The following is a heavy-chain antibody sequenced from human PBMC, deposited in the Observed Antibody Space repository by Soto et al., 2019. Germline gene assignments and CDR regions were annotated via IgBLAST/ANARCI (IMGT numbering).Heavy chain of an antibody. D-gene: IGHD6-19*01. CDR3: AKCHPDGWYGSLDY. V-gene: IGHV3-23*01. CDR2: ISDSGTSS. CDR1: GFIFSTHL. J-gene: IGHJ4*02. Sequence: SLRLSCAASGFIFSTHLMTWVRPAPGKGLEWVSGISDSGTSSYYADSVKGRFTFSRDNSKNTLNLQMNSLRADDTAVYFCAKCHPDGWYGSLDYWGQGTLVTVSS.